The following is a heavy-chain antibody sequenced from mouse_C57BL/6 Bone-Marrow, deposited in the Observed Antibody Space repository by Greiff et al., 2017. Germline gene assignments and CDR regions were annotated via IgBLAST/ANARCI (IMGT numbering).Heavy chain of an antibody. V-gene: IGHV1-81*01. Sequence: QVQLKEFGAELSRPGASVQLSCKASGSTFTTSGFSWVKQRTGLGLEWIGEIYPRSGNPSYNEKFKGKATLTADKSSSTAYMELRSLTSEDSAVYFCASDYGLDYWGQGTTLTVSS. D-gene: IGHD1-1*01. CDR1: GSTFTTSG. J-gene: IGHJ2*01. CDR2: IYPRSGNP. CDR3: ASDYGLDY.